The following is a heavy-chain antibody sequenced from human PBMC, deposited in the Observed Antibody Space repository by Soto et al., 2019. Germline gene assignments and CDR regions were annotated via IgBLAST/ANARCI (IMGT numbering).Heavy chain of an antibody. CDR3: ARHSLALRKNNWFDP. J-gene: IGHJ5*02. CDR1: GDSIISSDFY. Sequence: SETLSLTCTVSGDSIISSDFYWGWVRQPPGKGLEWIGSIFYLGSSYYNPSLKSRVTMSVDTSENQFSLRLRSVTAADTALYFCARHSLALRKNNWFDPWGQGIMVTVSS. CDR2: IFYLGSS. V-gene: IGHV4-39*01. D-gene: IGHD3-3*02.